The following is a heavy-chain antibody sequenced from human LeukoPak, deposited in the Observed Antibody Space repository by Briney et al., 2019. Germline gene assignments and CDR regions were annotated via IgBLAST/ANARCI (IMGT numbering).Heavy chain of an antibody. J-gene: IGHJ4*02. V-gene: IGHV3-7*01. Sequence: GGPLRLSCAASGFTFSIYWMICPRDAPEKGLEWVANIKQGESEIQYRHPVRGRFTISRDNAQNTLYLQMNSLRAEDTAVYYCARDNGYFSVDYWGQGTLVTVSS. CDR1: GFTFSIYW. CDR3: ARDNGYFSVDY. D-gene: IGHD3-22*01. CDR2: IKQGESEI.